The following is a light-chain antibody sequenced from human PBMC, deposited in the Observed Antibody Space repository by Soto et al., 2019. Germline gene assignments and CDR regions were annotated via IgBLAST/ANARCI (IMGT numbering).Light chain of an antibody. CDR2: GAS. CDR3: QHRSDWPRIT. Sequence: EIVLTQSPATLSLSPGKRATLSCRASQSVSSYLAWYQQKPGQAPRLLIFGASYRATGIPARFTGSGSGTDFTLTISSLEPEDFAVYFCQHRSDWPRITFGQGTKLEIK. CDR1: QSVSSY. J-gene: IGKJ2*01. V-gene: IGKV3-11*01.